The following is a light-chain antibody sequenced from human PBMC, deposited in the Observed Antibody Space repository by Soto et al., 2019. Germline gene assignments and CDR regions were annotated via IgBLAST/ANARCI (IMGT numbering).Light chain of an antibody. CDR3: QQYVWSPGT. CDR1: QHVDSNY. J-gene: IGKJ2*01. V-gene: IGKV3-20*01. Sequence: EIVLTQSPGALSLSPGETATLSCRASQHVDSNYVAWYKQTPGQPPRLLIRSTSFRATCVPDRFSGSGSGTDFTLTISRLEPEDFGVYYCQQYVWSPGTFGLGTQLEIK. CDR2: STS.